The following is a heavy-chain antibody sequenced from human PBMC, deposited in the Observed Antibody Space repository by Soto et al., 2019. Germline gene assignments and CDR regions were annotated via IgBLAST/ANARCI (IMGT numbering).Heavy chain of an antibody. J-gene: IGHJ4*02. Sequence: SETLSLTCTVSGGSISSSSYYWGWIRQPPGKGLEWIGSIYYSGSTYYNPSLKSRVTISVDTSKNQFSLKLSSVTAADTAVYYCARLGSGSYSSGEYWGQGTLVTVSS. CDR3: ARLGSGSYSSGEY. CDR2: IYYSGST. CDR1: GGSISSSSYY. V-gene: IGHV4-39*01. D-gene: IGHD3-10*01.